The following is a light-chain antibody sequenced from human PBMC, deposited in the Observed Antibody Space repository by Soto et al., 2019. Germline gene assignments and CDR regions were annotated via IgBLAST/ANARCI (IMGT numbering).Light chain of an antibody. CDR1: SSDVGGYNY. CDR2: EVS. Sequence: QSVLTQPPSASGSPGQSVTISCTGTSSDVGGYNYVSWYQQHPGKAPKLMIYEVSKRPSGVPDRFSGSKSGNTASLTVFGLQAEDEADYYCSSYAGSNNQGVFGGGTKLTVL. CDR3: SSYAGSNNQGV. J-gene: IGLJ2*01. V-gene: IGLV2-8*01.